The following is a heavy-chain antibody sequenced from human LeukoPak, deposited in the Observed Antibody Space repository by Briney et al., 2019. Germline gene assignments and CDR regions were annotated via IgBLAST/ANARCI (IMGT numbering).Heavy chain of an antibody. Sequence: GGSLRLSCAASGFTFDDYAMHWVRQAPGKGLEWVSVIYSGGSTYYADSVKGRFTISRDNSKNTLYLQMNSLRAEDTAVYYCAREGRETRNAFDIWGQGTMVTVSS. CDR3: AREGRETRNAFDI. J-gene: IGHJ3*02. V-gene: IGHV3-53*01. CDR1: GFTFDDYA. CDR2: IYSGGST.